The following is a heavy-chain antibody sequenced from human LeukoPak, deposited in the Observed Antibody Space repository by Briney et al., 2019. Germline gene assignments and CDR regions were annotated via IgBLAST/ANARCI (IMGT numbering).Heavy chain of an antibody. V-gene: IGHV1-69*05. Sequence: ASVTVSCKASGGTFSSYAISWVRQAPGQGLEWMGGIIPIFGTANYAQKFQGRVTITTDESTSKAYMELSSLRSEDTAVYYCAGTVVIAAAAHNWFDPWGQGTLVTVSS. CDR3: AGTVVIAAAAHNWFDP. CDR1: GGTFSSYA. J-gene: IGHJ5*02. CDR2: IIPIFGTA. D-gene: IGHD6-13*01.